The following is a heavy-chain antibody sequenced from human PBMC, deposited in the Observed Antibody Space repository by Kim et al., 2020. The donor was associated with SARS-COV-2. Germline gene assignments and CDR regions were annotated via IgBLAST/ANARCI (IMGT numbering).Heavy chain of an antibody. Sequence: SETLSLTCTVSGGSISSGGHYWSWIRQHPGKGLEWIGYIYYSGSTYYNPSLKSRVTISVDTSKNQFSLKLSSVTAADTAVYYCASHGWGFGGYEQGYFDYWGQGTLVTVSS. CDR3: ASHGWGFGGYEQGYFDY. CDR2: IYYSGST. J-gene: IGHJ4*02. CDR1: GGSISSGGHY. D-gene: IGHD5-12*01. V-gene: IGHV4-31*03.